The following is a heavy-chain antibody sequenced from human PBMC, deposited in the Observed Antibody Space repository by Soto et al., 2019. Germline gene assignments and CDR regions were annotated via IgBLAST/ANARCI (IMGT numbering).Heavy chain of an antibody. D-gene: IGHD2-2*01. CDR3: ARYIPGVRYYGMDV. J-gene: IGHJ6*02. Sequence: PGGSLRLSCADSGLTFTIAWLSWVRQAPGKGLEWVSLIGESGTPTYYADSVKGRFTISRDNSGNTLFLEMYSLRAEDTAVYYCARYIPGVRYYGMDVWGQGTTVAVSS. V-gene: IGHV3-23*01. CDR2: IGESGTPT. CDR1: GLTFTIAW.